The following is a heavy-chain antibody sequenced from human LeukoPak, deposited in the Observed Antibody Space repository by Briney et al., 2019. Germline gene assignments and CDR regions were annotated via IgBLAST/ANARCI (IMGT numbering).Heavy chain of an antibody. Sequence: ASVKVSCKASGYTFTGYYMHWVRPAPGQGLEWMGWINPNSGGTSYAQKFQGRVTMTRDTSISTAYMELSRLRSDDTAVYYCARVAPPIVGAYYFDYWGQGTLVTVSS. V-gene: IGHV1-2*02. CDR3: ARVAPPIVGAYYFDY. D-gene: IGHD1-26*01. CDR1: GYTFTGYY. CDR2: INPNSGGT. J-gene: IGHJ4*02.